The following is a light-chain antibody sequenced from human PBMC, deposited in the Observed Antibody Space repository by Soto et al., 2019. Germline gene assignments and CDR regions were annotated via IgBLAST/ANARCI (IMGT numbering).Light chain of an antibody. Sequence: EIVMTQSPATLSVSPGERATLSCRASXSXSSNLAWYQQKPGQAPRLLIYGASTRATGIPARFSGSGSGTEFTLTISSLQSEDFAVYYXXQYNDWPLWTFGQGTKVEIK. CDR1: XSXSSN. V-gene: IGKV3-15*01. CDR3: XQYNDWPLWT. CDR2: GAS. J-gene: IGKJ1*01.